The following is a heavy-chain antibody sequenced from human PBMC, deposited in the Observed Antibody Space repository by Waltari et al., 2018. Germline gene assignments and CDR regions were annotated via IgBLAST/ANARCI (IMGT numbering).Heavy chain of an antibody. V-gene: IGHV3-9*01. D-gene: IGHD3-9*01. CDR3: AKATAYYILTGYPFDY. CDR2: ISWNSGSL. J-gene: IGHJ4*02. CDR1: GFTFDDYA. Sequence: EVQLVESGGGLVQPGRSLRLSCAASGFTFDDYAMHWVRQAPGKGLEWVSGISWNSGSLGYADSVKGRFTISRDNAKNSLYLQMNSLRAEDTALYYCAKATAYYILTGYPFDYWGQGTLVTVSS.